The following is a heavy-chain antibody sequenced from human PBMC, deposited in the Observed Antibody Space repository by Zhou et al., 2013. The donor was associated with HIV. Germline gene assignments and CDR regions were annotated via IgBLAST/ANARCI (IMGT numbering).Heavy chain of an antibody. CDR1: GGAFYSHV. CDR3: ARGGDGYTRGYDY. D-gene: IGHD5-12*01. Sequence: QVQLVQSGAEVKKPGSSVKVSCKASGGAFYSHVISWVRQAPGQGLEWMGGIIPFFGTANYAQKFQGRVAITAAESTRTAYLELSGLRSEDTAVYYCARGGDGYTRGYDYWGQGTLVTVSS. J-gene: IGHJ4*02. V-gene: IGHV1-69*12. CDR2: IIPFFGTA.